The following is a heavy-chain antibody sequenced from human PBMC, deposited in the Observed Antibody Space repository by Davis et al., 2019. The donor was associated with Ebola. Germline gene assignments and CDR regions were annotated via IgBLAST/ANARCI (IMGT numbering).Heavy chain of an antibody. CDR3: ARDLPSYGDYGIYYYGMDV. J-gene: IGHJ6*02. Sequence: AASVKVSCKASGYTFTGYYMHWVRQAPGQGLEWMGWINPNSGGTNYAQKFQGWVTMTRDTSISTAYMELGRLRSDDTAVYYCARDLPSYGDYGIYYYGMDVWGQGTTVTVSS. CDR2: INPNSGGT. CDR1: GYTFTGYY. V-gene: IGHV1-2*04. D-gene: IGHD4-17*01.